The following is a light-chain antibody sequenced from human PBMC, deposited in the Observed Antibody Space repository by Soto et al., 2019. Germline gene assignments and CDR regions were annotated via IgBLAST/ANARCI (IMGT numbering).Light chain of an antibody. V-gene: IGLV1-40*01. CDR1: SSNIGNNY. CDR2: ANN. J-gene: IGLJ1*01. Sequence: QSVLTQPPSVSAAPGQKVTISCSGSSSNIGNNYVSWYQQLPGKAPKLLIYANNNRPSGVPDRFSGSKSVTSASLAIAGLQAEDEADYYCQSYDTILTVFGTGTKLTVL. CDR3: QSYDTILTV.